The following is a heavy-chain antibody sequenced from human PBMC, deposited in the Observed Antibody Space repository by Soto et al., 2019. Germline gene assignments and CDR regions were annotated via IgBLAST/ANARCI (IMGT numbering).Heavy chain of an antibody. CDR2: ISAYNGNT. CDR1: GYTFTSYG. V-gene: IGHV1-18*04. D-gene: IGHD3-3*01. CDR3: ARAPDFWSCYYYGMDV. Sequence: QVQLVQSGAEVKKPGASVKVSCKASGYTFTSYGISWVRQAPGQGLEWMGWISAYNGNTNYAQKLQGRVTMTTDTSTSTAYMELSSLRSDDTAVYYCARAPDFWSCYYYGMDVWGQGTTVTVSS. J-gene: IGHJ6*02.